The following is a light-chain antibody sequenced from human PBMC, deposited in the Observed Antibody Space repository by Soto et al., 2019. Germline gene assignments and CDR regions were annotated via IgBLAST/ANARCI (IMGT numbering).Light chain of an antibody. CDR3: SSYTSSSTYV. J-gene: IGLJ1*01. CDR2: DVS. Sequence: QSALTQPASVSGSPGQSITISCTGTSSDVGGYNYVSWYQQHPGKVPKLMIYDVSNRPSGVSNRFSGYKSGNTASLTISGLQAEDEADYYCSSYTSSSTYVFGIGTKLTVL. V-gene: IGLV2-14*03. CDR1: SSDVGGYNY.